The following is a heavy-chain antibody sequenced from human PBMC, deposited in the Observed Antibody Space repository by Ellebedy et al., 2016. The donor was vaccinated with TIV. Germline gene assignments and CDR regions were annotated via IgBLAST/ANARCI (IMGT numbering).Heavy chain of an antibody. CDR2: ISGSAAST. D-gene: IGHD6-19*01. CDR3: AKEYSSGWYDY. J-gene: IGHJ4*02. V-gene: IGHV3-23*01. Sequence: GESLKISCAASGFTFSNYAMNWVRQAPGKGLEWVSTISGSAASTYYADSVKGRFTISRDNAKNSLYLQMNSLGAEDTAIYYCAKEYSSGWYDYWGQGTLVTVSS. CDR1: GFTFSNYA.